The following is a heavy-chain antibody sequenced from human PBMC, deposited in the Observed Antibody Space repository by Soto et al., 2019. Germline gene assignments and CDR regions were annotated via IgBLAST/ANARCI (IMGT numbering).Heavy chain of an antibody. CDR1: GFTFSSYA. V-gene: IGHV3-23*01. CDR3: AKEGEQYYDILTGYYNDWFDP. J-gene: IGHJ5*02. D-gene: IGHD3-9*01. Sequence: GGSLRLSCAASGFTFSSYAMSWVRQAPGKGLEWVSAISGSGGSTYYADSVKGRFTISRDNSKNTLYLQMNSLRAEDTAVYYCAKEGEQYYDILTGYYNDWFDPWGQGTLVTVSS. CDR2: ISGSGGST.